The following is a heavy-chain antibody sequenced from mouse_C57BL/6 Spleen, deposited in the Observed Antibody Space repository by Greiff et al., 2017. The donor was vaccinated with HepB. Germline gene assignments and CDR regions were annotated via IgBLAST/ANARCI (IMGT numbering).Heavy chain of an antibody. Sequence: QVQLKESGPELVKPGASVKISCKASGYAFSSSWMNWVKQRPGKGLEWIGRIYPGDGDTNYNGKFKGKATLTADKSSSTAYMQLSSLTSEDSAVYFCARSAITTVVAGPMDYWGQGTSVTVSS. D-gene: IGHD1-1*01. CDR1: GYAFSSSW. CDR2: IYPGDGDT. CDR3: ARSAITTVVAGPMDY. V-gene: IGHV1-82*01. J-gene: IGHJ4*01.